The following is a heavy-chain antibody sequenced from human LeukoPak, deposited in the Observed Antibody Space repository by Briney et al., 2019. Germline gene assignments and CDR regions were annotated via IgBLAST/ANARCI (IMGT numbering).Heavy chain of an antibody. J-gene: IGHJ4*02. V-gene: IGHV3-73*01. CDR1: GFTFSGSA. D-gene: IGHD6-13*01. CDR3: TTFRVAAAWS. Sequence: PGGSLRLSCAASGFTFSGSAMHWVRQASGKGLEWVGRIRSKANSYATAYAASVKGRFTISRDDSKNTAYLQMNSLKTEDTAVYYCTTFRVAAAWSWGQGTLVTVSS. CDR2: IRSKANSYAT.